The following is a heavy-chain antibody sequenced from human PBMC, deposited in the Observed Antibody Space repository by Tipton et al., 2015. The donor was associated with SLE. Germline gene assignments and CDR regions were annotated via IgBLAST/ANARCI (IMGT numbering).Heavy chain of an antibody. CDR1: GGSIRSSTYY. D-gene: IGHD2-15*01. V-gene: IGHV4-39*07. CDR3: ARAVGDASGYLDY. Sequence: TLSLTCTVSGGSIRSSTYYWGWIRQPPGKGLEWIGSLDYSGSTYYNPSLKSRINISVDPSKNQFSLKLSSVTAADTAVYYCARAVGDASGYLDYWGLGPLVTVPS. J-gene: IGHJ4*02. CDR2: LDYSGST.